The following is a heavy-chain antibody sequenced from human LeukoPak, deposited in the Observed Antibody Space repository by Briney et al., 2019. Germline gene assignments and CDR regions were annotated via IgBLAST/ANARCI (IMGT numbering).Heavy chain of an antibody. CDR2: IIPIFGTA. CDR1: GGTFSSYA. D-gene: IGHD2-2*01. CDR3: ARGYCSSTSCLLDDAFDI. J-gene: IGHJ3*02. Sequence: ASVKVSCKASGGTFSSYAISWVRQAPGQGLEWMGGIIPIFGTANYAQKFQGRVTITTDESTSTAYMELSSLGSEDTAVYYCARGYCSSTSCLLDDAFDIWGQGTMVTVSS. V-gene: IGHV1-69*05.